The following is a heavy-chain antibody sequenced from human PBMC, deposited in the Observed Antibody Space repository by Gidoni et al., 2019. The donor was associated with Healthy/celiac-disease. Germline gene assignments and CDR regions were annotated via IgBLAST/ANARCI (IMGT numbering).Heavy chain of an antibody. Sequence: EVQLVESGGGLVQPGRSLRLSCTASGFTFGYYAMRWFRQAPGKGLEWVGFIRNKAYGGTTEYAASVKGRFTISRDDSKSIAYLQMNSLKTEDTAVYYCTRGHSSWWGQGTLVTVSS. CDR2: IRNKAYGGTT. D-gene: IGHD6-13*01. CDR3: TRGHSSW. CDR1: GFTFGYYA. V-gene: IGHV3-49*03. J-gene: IGHJ4*02.